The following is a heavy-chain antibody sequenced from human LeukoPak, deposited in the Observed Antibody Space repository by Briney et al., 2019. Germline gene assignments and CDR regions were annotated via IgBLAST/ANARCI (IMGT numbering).Heavy chain of an antibody. D-gene: IGHD4-17*01. CDR3: ARDGYTVTTQLPFDY. Sequence: GGSLRLSCAASGFTFSDYYMSWIRQAPGKGLEGVSYISSSSSYTNYADSVKGRFTISRDNAKNSLYLQMNSLRAEDTAVYYCARDGYTVTTQLPFDYWGQGTLVTVSS. CDR2: ISSSSSYT. CDR1: GFTFSDYY. V-gene: IGHV3-11*06. J-gene: IGHJ4*02.